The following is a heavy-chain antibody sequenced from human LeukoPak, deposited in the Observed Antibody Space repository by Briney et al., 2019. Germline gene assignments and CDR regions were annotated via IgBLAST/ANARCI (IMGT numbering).Heavy chain of an antibody. V-gene: IGHV4-61*02. D-gene: IGHD3-22*01. CDR1: GGSISSGSYY. J-gene: IGHJ3*02. CDR2: IYTSGST. CDR3: ARDGLYYYDSSGYRNDAFDI. Sequence: SETLSLTCTVSGGSISSGSYYWRWIRQPAGKGLEWIGRIYTSGSTNYNPSLKRRLTISVATSKNQFSLKLSSVTAADTAVYYCARDGLYYYDSSGYRNDAFDIWGQGTMVTVSS.